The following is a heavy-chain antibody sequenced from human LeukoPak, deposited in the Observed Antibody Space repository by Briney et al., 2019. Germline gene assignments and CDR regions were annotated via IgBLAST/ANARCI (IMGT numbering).Heavy chain of an antibody. J-gene: IGHJ4*02. Sequence: GGSLRLSCAASGFTFTTYWMSWVRQAPGKGLEWVANIKKDGSEKYYGDSVKGRFTISRDNAKNSLYLQMNSLRAEDTAVYYCAKTHYDFWSGYQGPLDYWGQGTLVTVSS. D-gene: IGHD3-3*01. CDR3: AKTHYDFWSGYQGPLDY. CDR1: GFTFTTYW. V-gene: IGHV3-7*01. CDR2: IKKDGSEK.